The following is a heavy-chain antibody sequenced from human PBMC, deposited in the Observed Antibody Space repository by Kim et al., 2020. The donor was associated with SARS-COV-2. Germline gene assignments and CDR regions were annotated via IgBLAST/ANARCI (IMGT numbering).Heavy chain of an antibody. CDR1: GFTFTSYA. CDR3: TKRTSGDWPFDY. Sequence: GGSLRLSCEASGFTFTSYAMTWVRQAPGKGLEWVASIGITGGNTYYADSVKGRFTISRDNSRDTLFLHMNSLRAEDTAVYYCTKRTSGDWPFDYWGQGTLVNVSS. V-gene: IGHV3-23*01. D-gene: IGHD2-2*01. CDR2: IGITGGNT. J-gene: IGHJ4*02.